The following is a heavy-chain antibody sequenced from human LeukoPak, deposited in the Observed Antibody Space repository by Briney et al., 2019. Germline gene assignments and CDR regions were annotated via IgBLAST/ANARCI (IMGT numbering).Heavy chain of an antibody. D-gene: IGHD6-19*01. CDR3: AREKSVSGWHADS. CDR1: GGSISSGC. CDR2: FYSSGTS. Sequence: SETLSLTCSVSGGSISSGCWSWIRQPGGKGLEWIGRFYSSGTSDINPPFQPRATISVDTSKNQVFLTLTSLTAADTAVYFCAREKSVSGWHADSWGQGTLVTVSS. V-gene: IGHV4-4*07. J-gene: IGHJ4*02.